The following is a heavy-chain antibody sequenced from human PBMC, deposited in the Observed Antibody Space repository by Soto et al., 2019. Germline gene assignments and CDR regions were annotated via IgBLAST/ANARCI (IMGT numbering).Heavy chain of an antibody. D-gene: IGHD3-10*01. CDR3: ARDWDGAGNYYTDY. V-gene: IGHV1-18*01. CDR2: ISPYKGNT. J-gene: IGHJ4*02. Sequence: SVKVSCKASGYTFSSIGISWVRQAPGQGLEWMGWISPYKGNTYYAQRLQGRVTMTTDTSTSTAYMELRSLRSDDTAVYYCARDWDGAGNYYTDYWGQGTLVTVSS. CDR1: GYTFSSIG.